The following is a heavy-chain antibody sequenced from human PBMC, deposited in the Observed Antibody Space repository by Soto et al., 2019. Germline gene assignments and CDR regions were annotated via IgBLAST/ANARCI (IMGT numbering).Heavy chain of an antibody. D-gene: IGHD6-13*01. Sequence: ASVKVSCKASGYTFTSYYMHWVRQAPGQGLEWMGIINPSGGSTSYAQKFQGRVTMTRDTSTSTVYMELSSLRSEDTAVYYCARDQGQQLVLGAFDIWGQGTMVT. J-gene: IGHJ3*02. CDR3: ARDQGQQLVLGAFDI. CDR1: GYTFTSYY. CDR2: INPSGGST. V-gene: IGHV1-46*01.